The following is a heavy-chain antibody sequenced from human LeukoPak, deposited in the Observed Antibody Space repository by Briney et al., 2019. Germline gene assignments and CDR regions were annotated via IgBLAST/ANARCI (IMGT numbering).Heavy chain of an antibody. V-gene: IGHV3-23*01. CDR1: GFIFSDYA. Sequence: GGSLRLSCAASGFIFSDYAISWVRQAPGKGLEWVSSTGRRADSTVYTDSVRGRFTISRDNSKNTVHLQMNSLRAEDTAVYYCASDKMDDPSCNYFLGGQGTVVTVSP. D-gene: IGHD3-22*01. J-gene: IGHJ4*02. CDR3: ASDKMDDPSCNYFL. CDR2: TGRRADST.